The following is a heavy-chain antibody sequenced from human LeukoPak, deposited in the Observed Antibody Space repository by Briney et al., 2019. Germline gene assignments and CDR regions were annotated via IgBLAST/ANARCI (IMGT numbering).Heavy chain of an antibody. CDR2: INSDGSNR. Sequence: GGSLRLSCAASGFTFSSYWMHWVRQAPGKGLVWVSLINSDGSNRKYADSVKGRFTISRDNAKDTMYLQMNSLRVEDTAVYYCAREDYSGYDFYDYWGQGSLVTVS. V-gene: IGHV3-74*01. D-gene: IGHD5-12*01. J-gene: IGHJ4*02. CDR3: AREDYSGYDFYDY. CDR1: GFTFSSYW.